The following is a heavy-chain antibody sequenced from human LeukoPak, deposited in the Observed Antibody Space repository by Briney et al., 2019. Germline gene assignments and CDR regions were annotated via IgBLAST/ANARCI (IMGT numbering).Heavy chain of an antibody. CDR3: ARLGSNDAFDI. D-gene: IGHD2-15*01. Sequence: SVKVSCKASGGTFSSYAISWVRQAPGQGHEWMGRIIPIFGTANYAQKFQGRVTITTDESTSTAYMELSSLRSEDTAVYYCARLGSNDAFDIWGQGTMVTVSS. J-gene: IGHJ3*02. V-gene: IGHV1-69*05. CDR2: IIPIFGTA. CDR1: GGTFSSYA.